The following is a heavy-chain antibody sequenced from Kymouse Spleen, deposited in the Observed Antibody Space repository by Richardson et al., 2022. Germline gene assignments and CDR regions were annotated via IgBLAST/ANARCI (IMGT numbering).Heavy chain of an antibody. V-gene: IGHV3-20*d01. D-gene: IGHD3-10*01. J-gene: IGHJ6*02. CDR3: ARDKGITMVRGVPFYGMDV. Sequence: EVQLVESGGGVVRPGGSLRLSCAASGFTFDDYGMSWVRQAPGKGLEWVSGINWNGGSTGYADSVKGRFTISRDNAKNSLYLQMNSLRAEDTALYYCARDKGITMVRGVPFYGMDVWGQGTTVTVSS. CDR2: INWNGGST. CDR1: GFTFDDYG.